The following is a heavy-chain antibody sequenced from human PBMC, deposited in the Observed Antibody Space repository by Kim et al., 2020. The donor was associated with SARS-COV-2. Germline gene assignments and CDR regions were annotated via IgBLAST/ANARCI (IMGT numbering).Heavy chain of an antibody. V-gene: IGHV4-34*01. CDR2: INHSGST. CDR3: ARDATSDKKQQRSGYFDY. J-gene: IGHJ4*02. Sequence: SETLSLTCAVYGGSFSGYYWSWIRQPPGKGLEWIGEINHSGSTNYNPSLKSRVTISVDTSKNQFSLKLSSVTAADTAVYYCARDATSDKKQQRSGYFDYWGQGTLVTVSS. D-gene: IGHD6-13*01. CDR1: GGSFSGYY.